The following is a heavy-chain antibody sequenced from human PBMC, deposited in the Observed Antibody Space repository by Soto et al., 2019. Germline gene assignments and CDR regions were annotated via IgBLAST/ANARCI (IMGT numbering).Heavy chain of an antibody. CDR2: INHTGGT. J-gene: IGHJ5*02. CDR1: GGSVNGYY. CDR3: ATRITIFGLLIPPFDP. D-gene: IGHD3-3*01. V-gene: IGHV4-34*02. Sequence: QVHLQQWGAGLLKPSETLSLTCAVYGGSVNGYYWNWIRQPPGKGLEWIGEINHTGGTHYNPSLKSRVTMSVDMSNNQFALRLSSVTAADTAIYYCATRITIFGLLIPPFDPWGQGTQVTVSS.